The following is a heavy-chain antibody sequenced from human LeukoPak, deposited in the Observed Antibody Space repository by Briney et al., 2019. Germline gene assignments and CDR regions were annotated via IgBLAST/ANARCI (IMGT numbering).Heavy chain of an antibody. CDR2: ISSTSSYI. J-gene: IGHJ4*02. CDR3: ARRAAHPARGGSGTDY. D-gene: IGHD2-15*01. CDR1: GFTFTTYS. Sequence: GGSLRLSCVASGFTFTTYSLTWVRQAPGKGLEWVSSISSTSSYIYYADSVKGRFTLSRDNAKNSIYLQMDSLRAEDTAVYYCARRAAHPARGGSGTDYWGQGTLVTVSS. V-gene: IGHV3-21*01.